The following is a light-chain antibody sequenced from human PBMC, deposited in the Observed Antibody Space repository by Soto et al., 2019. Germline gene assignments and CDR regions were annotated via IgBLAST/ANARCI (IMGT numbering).Light chain of an antibody. J-gene: IGLJ2*01. CDR2: DNN. CDR3: QSYDNRLGGHVV. Sequence: QSVMTQPPSVSGAPGQRVTVSCTGSSSNIGAGHDVHWYQQLPGTAPKLLIYDNNNRPSGVPDRFSGSKSGTSASLAITGLQAEDEADYYCQSYDNRLGGHVVFGGGTKLTVL. CDR1: SSNIGAGHD. V-gene: IGLV1-40*01.